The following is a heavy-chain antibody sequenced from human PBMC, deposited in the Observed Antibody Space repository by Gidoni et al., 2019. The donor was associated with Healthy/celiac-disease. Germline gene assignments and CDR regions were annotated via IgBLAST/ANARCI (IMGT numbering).Heavy chain of an antibody. J-gene: IGHJ3*02. V-gene: IGHV3-48*03. CDR2: ISSSGSNI. CDR1: GFTFSSYE. CDR3: AREGIRMAGTAHLGVIYYDAFDI. D-gene: IGHD6-19*01. Sequence: EVQLVESGGGLVQPGGSLRLSCAASGFTFSSYELYWGRQAPGKGLEWVSDISSSGSNIYDADSVKSRFTIYRDNAKNSLYLQMNSLRAEDTAVYHCAREGIRMAGTAHLGVIYYDAFDIWGQGTMVTVSS.